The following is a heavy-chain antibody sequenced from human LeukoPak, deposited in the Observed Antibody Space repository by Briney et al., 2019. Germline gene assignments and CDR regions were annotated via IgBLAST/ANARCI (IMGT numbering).Heavy chain of an antibody. V-gene: IGHV4-30-2*01. J-gene: IGHJ6*02. CDR1: GGSINVGGYS. CDR3: ARGGVYTGMDA. D-gene: IGHD2-2*02. CDR2: IFHSGVT. Sequence: SQTLSLTCGVSGGSINVGGYSWNWIRQPPGKGLEWIGNIFHSGVTYYKPSLRSRVAISLDRSKNQVSLNVTSVTAADTAVYYCARGGVYTGMDAWGRGTTVIVSS.